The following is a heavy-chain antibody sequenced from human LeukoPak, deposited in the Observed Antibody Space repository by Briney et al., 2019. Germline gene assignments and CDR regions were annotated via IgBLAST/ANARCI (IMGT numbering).Heavy chain of an antibody. D-gene: IGHD3-10*01. Sequence: ASVKVSCKVSGYTLTELSMHWVRQAPGKGLEWMGGFDPEDGETIYAQKFQGRVTMAEDTSTDTAYMELSSLRSEDTAVYYCATNLGSYYMPNFDYWGQGTLVTVSS. CDR2: FDPEDGET. CDR3: ATNLGSYYMPNFDY. CDR1: GYTLTELS. V-gene: IGHV1-24*01. J-gene: IGHJ4*02.